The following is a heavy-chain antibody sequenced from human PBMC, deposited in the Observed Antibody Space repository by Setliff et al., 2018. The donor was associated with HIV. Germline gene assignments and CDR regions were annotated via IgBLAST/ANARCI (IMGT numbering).Heavy chain of an antibody. V-gene: IGHV3-53*05. CDR2: IYRGGST. CDR3: AKDLSGYSSSWYFAFDI. CDR1: GFTVSSNY. Sequence: PGGSLRLSCAASGFTVSSNYMSWVRQAPGKGLEWVSVIYRGGSTYCADSVKGRFTISRDNSKNTLYLQMNSLRAEDTAVYYCAKDLSGYSSSWYFAFDIWGQGTMVTVSS. J-gene: IGHJ3*02. D-gene: IGHD6-13*01.